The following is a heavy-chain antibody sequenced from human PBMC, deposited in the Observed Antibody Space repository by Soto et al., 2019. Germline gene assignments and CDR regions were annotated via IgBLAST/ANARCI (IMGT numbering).Heavy chain of an antibody. CDR1: GFSLSTSGVG. V-gene: IGHV2-5*02. J-gene: IGHJ4*02. CDR2: IYWDDDK. Sequence: QITLKESGPTLVKPTQTLTLTCTFSGFSLSTSGVGVGWIRQPPGKALEWLALIYWDDDKRYSPSLKSRPTTTEATSKHQVVLTKTNMDPLDTATYYCAHGVYGSGSYGVDYWGQGTLVTVSS. CDR3: AHGVYGSGSYGVDY. D-gene: IGHD3-10*01.